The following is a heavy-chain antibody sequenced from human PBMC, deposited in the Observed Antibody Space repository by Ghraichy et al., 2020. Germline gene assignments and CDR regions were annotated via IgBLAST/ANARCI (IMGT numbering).Heavy chain of an antibody. D-gene: IGHD3-10*01. CDR1: GFTFSDYF. J-gene: IGHJ6*02. Sequence: GGSLRLSCAASGFTFSDYFMSWIRQAPGKGLEWISYISSSSGYTDYADSVKGRFTISRDNAKNSLFLQMDSLRAEDTAVYYCARDGINMVRGLIDHSYYYNGLDVWGQGTTVTVSS. V-gene: IGHV3-11*06. CDR2: ISSSSGYT. CDR3: ARDGINMVRGLIDHSYYYNGLDV.